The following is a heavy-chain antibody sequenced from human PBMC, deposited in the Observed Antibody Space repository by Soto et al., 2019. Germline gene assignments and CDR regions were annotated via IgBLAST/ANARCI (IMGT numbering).Heavy chain of an antibody. CDR2: ISYDGSNK. V-gene: IGHV3-30*18. D-gene: IGHD6-6*01. J-gene: IGHJ6*02. CDR3: AKAAGRGPPSSSSSRGMDV. CDR1: GFTFSSSG. Sequence: QVQLVESGGGVVQPGRSLRLSCAASGFTFSSSGMHWVRQAPGKGLEWVAVISYDGSNKYYADSVKGLFTISRDNSKNPLYQQMSSLRAEDTAVYYCAKAAGRGPPSSSSSRGMDVWGQGTTVTVSS.